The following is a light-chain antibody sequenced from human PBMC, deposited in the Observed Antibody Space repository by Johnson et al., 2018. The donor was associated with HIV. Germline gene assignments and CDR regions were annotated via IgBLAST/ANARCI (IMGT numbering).Light chain of an antibody. CDR2: ENN. CDR3: GSWDSSLSASYA. J-gene: IGLJ1*01. V-gene: IGLV1-51*02. CDR1: SSNIGNNY. Sequence: QSVLTQPPSVSAAPGQKVTIYCSGSSSNIGNNYVSWYQQLPGTAPKLLIYENNKRPSGIPDRFSGSKSGTSATLGITGLQTGDEADYYCGSWDSSLSASYAVGTGTKVTV.